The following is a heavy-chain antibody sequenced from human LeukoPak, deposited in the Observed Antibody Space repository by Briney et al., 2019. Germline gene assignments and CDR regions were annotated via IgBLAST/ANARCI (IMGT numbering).Heavy chain of an antibody. CDR1: GYTFTSYG. V-gene: IGHV1-18*01. J-gene: IGHJ4*02. CDR3: ARDRYGVRSGSCDY. CDR2: ISGYNGDT. D-gene: IGHD1-26*01. Sequence: ASVKVSCKASGYTFTSYGISWVRQAPGQGLEWMGWISGYNGDTKYAQKFQDRVTMTTDTSTSTAYMDLRSLRSDDTAVYYCARDRYGVRSGSCDYWGQGTLVTVSS.